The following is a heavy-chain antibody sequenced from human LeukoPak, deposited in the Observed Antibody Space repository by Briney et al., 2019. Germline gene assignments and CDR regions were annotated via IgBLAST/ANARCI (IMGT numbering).Heavy chain of an antibody. J-gene: IGHJ6*02. Sequence: GGSLRLSCAASGFTFSSYSMNWVRQAPGKGLEWVSSISSSSSYIYYADSVKGRFTISRDNAKNSLYLQMNSLRAEDTAVYYCAREKEIILFRQIFSPGSMDVWAQGTRVPVPS. CDR1: GFTFSSYS. CDR2: ISSSSSYI. CDR3: AREKEIILFRQIFSPGSMDV. D-gene: IGHD1-26*01. V-gene: IGHV3-21*01.